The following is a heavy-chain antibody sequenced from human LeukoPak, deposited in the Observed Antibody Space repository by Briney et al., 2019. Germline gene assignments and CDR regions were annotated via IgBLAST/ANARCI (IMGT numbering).Heavy chain of an antibody. CDR1: GGSISSYY. J-gene: IGHJ6*02. V-gene: IGHV4-59*08. Sequence: LETLSLTCTASGGSISSYYWSWIRQPPGKGLEWIGYIYYTGSTNYNPSLKSRVTISMDTSKNQFSLKLSSVTAADTAVYYCARSRNYYYYAMDVWGQGTTVTVSS. CDR2: IYYTGST. D-gene: IGHD6-13*01. CDR3: ARSRNYYYYAMDV.